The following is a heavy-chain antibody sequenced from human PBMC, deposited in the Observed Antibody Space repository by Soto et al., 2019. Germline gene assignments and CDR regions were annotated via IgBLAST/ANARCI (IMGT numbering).Heavy chain of an antibody. CDR3: ARGRYDFWSPGRDFDI. Sequence: EVQLVESGGGLVQPGGSLRLSCAASGFTFSSYWMHWVRQAPGKGLVWVSRINSAGSSTSYADSVKGRFTISRDNAKNTLYLQMNSLRAEDTAVYYCARGRYDFWSPGRDFDIWGQGTMVTVSS. CDR2: INSAGSST. J-gene: IGHJ3*02. V-gene: IGHV3-74*01. CDR1: GFTFSSYW. D-gene: IGHD3-3*01.